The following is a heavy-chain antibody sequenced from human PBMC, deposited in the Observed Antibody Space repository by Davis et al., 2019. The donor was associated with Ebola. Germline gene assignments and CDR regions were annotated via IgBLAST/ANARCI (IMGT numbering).Heavy chain of an antibody. CDR1: GYTFTSYG. D-gene: IGHD3-16*02. J-gene: IGHJ5*02. V-gene: IGHV1-69*04. CDR3: ARVFGGVIVPTGWFDP. Sequence: AASVKVSCKASGYTFTSYGISWVRQAPGQGLEWMGRIIPILGIANYAQKFQGRVTITADKSTSTAYMELSSLRSENTAVYYCARVFGGVIVPTGWFDPWGQGTLVTVSS. CDR2: IIPILGIA.